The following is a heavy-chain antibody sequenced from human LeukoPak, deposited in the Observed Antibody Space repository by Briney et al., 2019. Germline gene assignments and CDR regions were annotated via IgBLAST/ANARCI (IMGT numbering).Heavy chain of an antibody. J-gene: IGHJ4*02. V-gene: IGHV3-23*01. Sequence: PGGSLRLSCAASGFTFSSNAMSWVRQAPGKGLEWVSAISGSGGSTYYADSVKGRFTISRDNSKNTLYLQMNSLGGEDTAVYYCAQGGYLHFDYWGQGTLVTVSS. CDR1: GFTFSSNA. CDR2: ISGSGGST. CDR3: AQGGYLHFDY. D-gene: IGHD5-12*01.